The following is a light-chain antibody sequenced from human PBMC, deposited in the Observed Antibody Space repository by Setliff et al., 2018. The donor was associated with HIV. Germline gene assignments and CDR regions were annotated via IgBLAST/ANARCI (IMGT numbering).Light chain of an antibody. J-gene: IGLJ1*01. Sequence: QSALTQPASVSGSPGQSITISCTGTSSDVGGYNYVSWYQQHPGKAPKFMIYDVSNRPSGVPDRFSGSNSGTSASLAITGLQAEDEADYYCQSYDSGLGVFGTGTKVTVL. V-gene: IGLV2-14*03. CDR2: DVS. CDR1: SSDVGGYNY. CDR3: QSYDSGLGV.